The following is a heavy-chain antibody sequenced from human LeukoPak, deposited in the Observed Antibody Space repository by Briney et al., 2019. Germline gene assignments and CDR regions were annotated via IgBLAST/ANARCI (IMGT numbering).Heavy chain of an antibody. Sequence: GGSLRLSCATSGFTLRYYQMNWIRQAPGKGLEWVANINQDGTDKYYVDSVKGRFTFSRDNAQNSLYLQMSSLRVEDTAVYYCVTYSTGLYKGLEFWGQGTQVTVSS. J-gene: IGHJ4*02. CDR1: GFTLRYYQ. V-gene: IGHV3-7*03. CDR2: INQDGTDK. CDR3: VTYSTGLYKGLEF. D-gene: IGHD2-8*02.